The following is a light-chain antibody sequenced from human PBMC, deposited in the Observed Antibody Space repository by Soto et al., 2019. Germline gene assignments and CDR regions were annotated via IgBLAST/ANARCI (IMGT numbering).Light chain of an antibody. CDR3: QQYDTSSIT. CDR2: GAS. CDR1: QSVSSTY. Sequence: EIVLTQSAGALSLSPGERATLSCRASQSVSSTYSVWYQQKPGQAPRLLIYGASNKATGIPDRFSGSGSGTDFTLTISRLEPEDFAVYYCQQYDTSSITFGQGTRLEIK. J-gene: IGKJ5*01. V-gene: IGKV3-20*01.